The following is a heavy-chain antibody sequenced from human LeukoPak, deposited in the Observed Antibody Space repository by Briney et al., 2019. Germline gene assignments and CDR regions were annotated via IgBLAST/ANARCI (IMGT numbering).Heavy chain of an antibody. CDR2: ISGSGGST. CDR1: GFTFGSYA. CDR3: AKDTSIGKYCTNGVCSPFDY. Sequence: GGSLRLSCAASGFTFGSYAMSWVRQAPGKGLDWVSSISGSGGSTSYADSVKGRFTISRDNSKNTLYLQMISLRPEDTAVYYCAKDTSIGKYCTNGVCSPFDYWGQGTLVTVSS. D-gene: IGHD2-8*01. V-gene: IGHV3-23*01. J-gene: IGHJ4*02.